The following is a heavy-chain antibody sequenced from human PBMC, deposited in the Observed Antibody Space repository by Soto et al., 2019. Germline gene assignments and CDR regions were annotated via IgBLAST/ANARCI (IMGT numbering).Heavy chain of an antibody. V-gene: IGHV3-23*01. CDR3: AKARNHIVVVRNHFDY. Sequence: GGSLRLSCAASGFTFSSYAMSWVRQAPGKGLEWVSAISGSGGSTYYADSVKGRFTISRDNSKNTLYLQMNSLRAEDTAVYYCAKARNHIVVVRNHFDYWGQGTLVTVSS. CDR2: ISGSGGST. CDR1: GFTFSSYA. D-gene: IGHD2-21*01. J-gene: IGHJ4*02.